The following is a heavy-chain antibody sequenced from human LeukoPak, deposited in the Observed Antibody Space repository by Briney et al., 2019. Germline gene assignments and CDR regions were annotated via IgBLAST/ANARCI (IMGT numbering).Heavy chain of an antibody. Sequence: GRSLRLSCAASGFTFSSYALHWVRQAPGTVLEGLALLSYDGSNKFYANSVKGRFTISRDNSKNTLYLQMNSLRAEDTAVYYCASLRSSSWYDHFDYWGQGTLVTVSS. J-gene: IGHJ4*02. CDR3: ASLRSSSWYDHFDY. CDR2: LSYDGSNK. CDR1: GFTFSSYA. D-gene: IGHD6-13*01. V-gene: IGHV3-30*04.